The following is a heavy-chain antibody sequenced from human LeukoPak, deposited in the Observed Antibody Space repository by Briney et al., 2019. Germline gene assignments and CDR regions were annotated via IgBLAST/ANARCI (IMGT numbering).Heavy chain of an antibody. CDR1: GFTFSNYW. J-gene: IGHJ4*02. D-gene: IGHD5-12*01. V-gene: IGHV3-74*01. CDR3: VRDGGVSGYDLLDY. CDR2: INSDGSSR. Sequence: PGGSLRLSCAASGFTFSNYWMHWVRQAPGKGLVWVSRINSDGSSRNYADSVKGRFTISRDNAKNTLYLQMNSLRAEDTAVYYCVRDGGVSGYDLLDYWGQGTLVTVSS.